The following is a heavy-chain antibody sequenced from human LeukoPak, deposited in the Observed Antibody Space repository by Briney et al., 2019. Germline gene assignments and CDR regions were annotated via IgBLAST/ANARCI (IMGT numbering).Heavy chain of an antibody. Sequence: ASVKVSCKASGGTFSSYVISWVRQAPGQGLEWMGGIIPIFGTANYAQKFQGRVTITADESTSTAYMELSSLRSEDTAVYYCARDEPAAQGEGAWFDPWGQGTLVTVSS. V-gene: IGHV1-69*13. J-gene: IGHJ5*02. CDR2: IIPIFGTA. CDR3: ARDEPAAQGEGAWFDP. D-gene: IGHD2-2*01. CDR1: GGTFSSYV.